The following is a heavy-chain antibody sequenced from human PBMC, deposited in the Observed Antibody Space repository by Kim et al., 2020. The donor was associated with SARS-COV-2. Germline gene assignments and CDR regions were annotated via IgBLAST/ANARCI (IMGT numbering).Heavy chain of an antibody. V-gene: IGHV4-30-4*01. CDR3: ARASITMIVVVSHFDY. CDR2: IYYSGRT. D-gene: IGHD3-22*01. J-gene: IGHJ4*02. CDR1: GGSISSGDYY. Sequence: SETLSLTCTVSGGSISSGDYYWSWIRQPPGKGLEWIGYIYYSGRTYYNPSLKSRVTISVDTSKNQFSLKLSSVTAADTAVYYCARASITMIVVVSHFDYWGQGTLVTVSS.